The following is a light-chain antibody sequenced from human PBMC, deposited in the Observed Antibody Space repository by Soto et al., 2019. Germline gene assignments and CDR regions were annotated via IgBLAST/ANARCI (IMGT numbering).Light chain of an antibody. Sequence: EIVLTQSPGTLSLSPGERATLSCRASQSVNSIYLAWYQQRPGQTPRLLIYATSSRASGIPERFSGSGSGTDFTLTISRLQPEDFAVYYCLQFSSYPLTFGGRTKVDIK. CDR3: LQFSSYPLT. J-gene: IGKJ4*01. CDR2: ATS. V-gene: IGKV3-20*01. CDR1: QSVNSIY.